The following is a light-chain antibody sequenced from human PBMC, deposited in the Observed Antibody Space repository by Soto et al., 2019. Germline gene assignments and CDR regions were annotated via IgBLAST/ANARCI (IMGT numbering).Light chain of an antibody. V-gene: IGLV1-44*01. CDR3: AEWDDSLDGPV. CDR1: SSNIGSNT. CDR2: SNN. Sequence: QSVLTQPPSASGAPGQRVTISCSGSSSNIGSNTVNWYQQFPGTAPRVLMYSNNQRPSGVPDRFSGSKSGTSVFLAISGLQSVDEADYYCAEWDDSLDGPVFGGGTTLTVL. J-gene: IGLJ3*02.